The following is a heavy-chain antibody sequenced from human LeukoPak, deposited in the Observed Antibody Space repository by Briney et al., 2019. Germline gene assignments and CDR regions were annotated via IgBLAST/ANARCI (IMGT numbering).Heavy chain of an antibody. CDR1: GDSVSSNSAA. CDR3: ARGPTTIWEEWFDP. D-gene: IGHD1-26*01. J-gene: IGHJ5*02. Sequence: SQTLSLTCAISGDSVSSNSAAWNWIRQPPGKGLEWIAYIYYGGSTNYSPSLKSRVTIAADTSKNQVSLKVSSVTTADTAVYYCARGPTTIWEEWFDPWGQGTLVTVSS. V-gene: IGHV4-61*01. CDR2: IYYGGST.